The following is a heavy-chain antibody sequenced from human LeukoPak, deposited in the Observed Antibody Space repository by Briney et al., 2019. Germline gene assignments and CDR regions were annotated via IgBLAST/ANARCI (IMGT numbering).Heavy chain of an antibody. CDR3: AELGITMIGGV. D-gene: IGHD3-10*02. CDR1: GFTFSSYG. Sequence: GGSLRLSCAASGFTFSSYGVHWVRQAPGKGLEWVSYISSSGSTIYYADSVKGRFTISRDNAKNSLYLQMNSLRAEDTAVHYCAELGITMIGGVWGKGTTVTISS. V-gene: IGHV3-48*04. CDR2: ISSSGSTI. J-gene: IGHJ6*04.